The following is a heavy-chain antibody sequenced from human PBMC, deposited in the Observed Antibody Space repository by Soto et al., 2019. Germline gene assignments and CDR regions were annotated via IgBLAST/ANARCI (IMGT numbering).Heavy chain of an antibody. V-gene: IGHV3-23*01. Sequence: GGSLRLSCAASGFTFSRYAMSWVRQAPGKGLEWVSAISGGGGSTYYTDSVKGRFTISRDNSKNTLYLQMNSLRAEDTAVYYCAKGPTVRYMDVWGKGTTVTVSS. CDR3: AKGPTVRYMDV. CDR2: ISGGGGST. D-gene: IGHD4-17*01. CDR1: GFTFSRYA. J-gene: IGHJ6*03.